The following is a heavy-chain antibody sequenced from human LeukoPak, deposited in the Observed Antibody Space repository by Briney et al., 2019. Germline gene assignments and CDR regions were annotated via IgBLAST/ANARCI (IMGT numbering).Heavy chain of an antibody. CDR2: IYSGGST. V-gene: IGHV3-66*01. Sequence: GGSLRLSCGLSGFTVSTNYMSWVRQAPGKGLEWVSVIYSGGSTYYAVSVKGRFTVSRDNSENTLYLQMNSLRAEDTAVYYCARGQAVTPDFDYWGQGTLVTVSS. CDR1: GFTVSTNY. J-gene: IGHJ4*02. D-gene: IGHD4-23*01. CDR3: ARGQAVTPDFDY.